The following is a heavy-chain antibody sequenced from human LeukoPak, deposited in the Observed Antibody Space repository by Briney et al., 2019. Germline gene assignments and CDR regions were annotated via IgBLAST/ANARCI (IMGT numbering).Heavy chain of an antibody. CDR3: ARDQGYQVVDP. D-gene: IGHD2-2*01. Sequence: GGSLRLSCSASGFAFSTYWMHWVRQASGKGLEWIGRINSDGSSTSYADSVKGRFTISRDNANNTLYLQVNSLRAEDPAVYYCARDQGYQVVDPWGQGTLVTVSS. J-gene: IGHJ5*02. V-gene: IGHV3-74*01. CDR2: INSDGSST. CDR1: GFAFSTYW.